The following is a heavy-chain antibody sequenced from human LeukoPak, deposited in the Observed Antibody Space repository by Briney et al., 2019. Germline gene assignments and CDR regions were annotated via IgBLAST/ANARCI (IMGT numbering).Heavy chain of an antibody. V-gene: IGHV3-48*01. CDR3: ARGAAMDGPYNWFDP. Sequence: PGGPLRLSCAASGFTFSSYSMNWVRQAPGKGLEWVSYISTSRTTIYYADSVKGRFTISRDNAKNSVDLQMNSLRAEDTAVYYCARGAAMDGPYNWFDPWGQGTLVTVSS. CDR1: GFTFSSYS. CDR2: ISTSRTTI. J-gene: IGHJ5*02. D-gene: IGHD2-8*01.